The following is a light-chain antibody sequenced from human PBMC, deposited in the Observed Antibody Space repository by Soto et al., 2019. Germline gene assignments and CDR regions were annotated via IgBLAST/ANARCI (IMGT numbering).Light chain of an antibody. Sequence: DIQMTQSPSPLSAFVGDRVTSTCRASQPISNWLAWYQQKPGKAPRLLIYVASALHSGVPSRFSGSGSGTDFTLTISSLQPEDFATYYCQQANSLPITFGQGTRLEI. CDR2: VAS. V-gene: IGKV1-12*01. CDR3: QQANSLPIT. CDR1: QPISNW. J-gene: IGKJ5*01.